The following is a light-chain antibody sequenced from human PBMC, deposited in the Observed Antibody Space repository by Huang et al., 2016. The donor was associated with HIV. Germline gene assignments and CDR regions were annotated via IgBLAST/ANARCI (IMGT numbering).Light chain of an antibody. V-gene: IGKV3-15*01. Sequence: EIVMTQSQDTLSVSPGERATLSCRASQSINNNFAGYQQRPGQATRLLIYGASTRATDIPARFSGSGSWTEFTLTSNSLQSEDSAIYYCQQYETWPETFGQGTKLEIK. CDR2: GAS. J-gene: IGKJ2*01. CDR1: QSINNN. CDR3: QQYETWPET.